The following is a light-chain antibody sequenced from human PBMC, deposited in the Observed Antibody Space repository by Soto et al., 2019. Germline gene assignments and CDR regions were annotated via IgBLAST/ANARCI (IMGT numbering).Light chain of an antibody. V-gene: IGKV4-1*01. CDR1: QSVLYSPNNKNY. J-gene: IGKJ4*01. Sequence: DVVITQSPGSLAFSLGYRSTINWNSSQSVLYSPNNKNYLAWYQQKPGQPPKLLISWASTRKSGVPDRFSGSGSGTDFTLTISSLQAEDVAVYYCQHYYNTTLTFGGGTKVDI. CDR3: QHYYNTTLT. CDR2: WAS.